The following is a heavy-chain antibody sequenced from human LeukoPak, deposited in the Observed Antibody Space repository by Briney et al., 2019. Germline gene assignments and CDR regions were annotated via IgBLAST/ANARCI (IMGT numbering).Heavy chain of an antibody. Sequence: PSETLSLTCTVSGGSISDYYWTWIRQSPGTGLEWIGYMDYSGSTAYNPSLKSRVTISVDTSKNQFSLKLSSVTAADTAVYYCARDIRILGVYCSSTSCRVNDYWGQGTLVTVSS. CDR3: ARDIRILGVYCSSTSCRVNDY. CDR2: MDYSGST. D-gene: IGHD2-2*01. V-gene: IGHV4-59*12. CDR1: GGSISDYY. J-gene: IGHJ4*02.